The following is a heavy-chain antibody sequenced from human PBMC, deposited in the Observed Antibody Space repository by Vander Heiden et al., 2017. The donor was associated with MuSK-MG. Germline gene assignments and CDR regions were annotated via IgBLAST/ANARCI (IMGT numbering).Heavy chain of an antibody. Sequence: QVQLQQWGAGLLKPPAPLSLTCAVYGGSFSGYYWSWIRQPPGKGLEWIGEINHSGSTNYNPSLKSRVTISVDTSKNQFSLKLSSVTAADTAVYYCARGPAATPFFDYWCQGTLVTVSS. V-gene: IGHV4-34*01. D-gene: IGHD2-15*01. CDR1: GGSFSGYY. CDR3: ARGPAATPFFDY. CDR2: INHSGST. J-gene: IGHJ4*02.